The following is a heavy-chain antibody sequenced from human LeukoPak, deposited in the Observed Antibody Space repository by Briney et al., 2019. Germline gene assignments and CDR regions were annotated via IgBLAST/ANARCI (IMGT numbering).Heavy chain of an antibody. CDR2: ISGDGGST. D-gene: IGHD3-22*01. J-gene: IGHJ4*02. V-gene: IGHV3-43*02. CDR3: ASGPSYYDSSGYYLVSPFDY. CDR1: GFTFDDYA. Sequence: GGSLRLSCAASGFTFDDYAMHWVRQAPGKGLEWVSLISGDGGSTFYADSVKGRFTISRDNSKNSLYLPMNSLRTEHTALYYCASGPSYYDSSGYYLVSPFDYWGQGTLVTVSS.